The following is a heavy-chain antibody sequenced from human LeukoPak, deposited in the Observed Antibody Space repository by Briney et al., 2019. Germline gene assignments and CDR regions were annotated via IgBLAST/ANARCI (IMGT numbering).Heavy chain of an antibody. J-gene: IGHJ4*02. CDR1: GGSISSSDFY. CDR3: ARGRHYDI. D-gene: IGHD3-9*01. Sequence: SETLSLTCTVSGGSISSSDFYWGWIRQPPGKGLEWIGIISYSGSTNYNPSLKSRVTISVDTSKNQFSLKLSSVTAADTAVYYCARGRHYDIWSQGTLVTVSS. CDR2: ISYSGST. V-gene: IGHV4-39*07.